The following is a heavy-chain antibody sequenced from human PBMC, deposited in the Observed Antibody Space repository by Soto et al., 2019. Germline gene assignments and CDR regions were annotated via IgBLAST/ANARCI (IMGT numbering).Heavy chain of an antibody. CDR3: AGGHYFTTGWFDP. Sequence: ASVKVSCKASGYTFTSYGISWVRQAPGQGLEWMGWISAYNGHTNYAQKLQGRVTMTTDTSTSTAYMELRSLRSDDTAVFFCAGGHYFTTGWFDPWGKGTLVTVSS. D-gene: IGHD4-17*01. CDR1: GYTFTSYG. CDR2: ISAYNGHT. J-gene: IGHJ5*02. V-gene: IGHV1-18*01.